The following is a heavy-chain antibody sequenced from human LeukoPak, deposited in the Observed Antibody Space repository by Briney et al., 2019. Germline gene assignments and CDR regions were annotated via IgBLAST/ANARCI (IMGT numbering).Heavy chain of an antibody. V-gene: IGHV4-34*01. CDR1: GGSFSGYY. CDR3: ARGLGSWYKVRFVP. CDR2: INHSGST. Sequence: SETLSLTCAVYGGSFSGYYWSWIRQPPGKGQEWIGEINHSGSTNYNPSLKSRVTISVDTSKNQFSLKLSSVTAADTAVYYCARGLGSWYKVRFVPWGQGTLVTVSS. D-gene: IGHD2-15*01. J-gene: IGHJ5*02.